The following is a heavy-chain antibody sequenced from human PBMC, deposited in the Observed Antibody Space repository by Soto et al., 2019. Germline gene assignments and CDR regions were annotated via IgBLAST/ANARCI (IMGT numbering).Heavy chain of an antibody. J-gene: IGHJ5*02. D-gene: IGHD6-13*01. Sequence: PSETLSLTCTVSGGSILSYYWSWIRQPPGKGLEWIGYIYYSGSTDYNPSLKSRVTISVDTSKNRFSLNLNSVTAADTAVYYCARLIRSSSWYWFDPWGQGTLVTVSS. CDR2: IYYSGST. V-gene: IGHV4-59*08. CDR1: GGSILSYY. CDR3: ARLIRSSSWYWFDP.